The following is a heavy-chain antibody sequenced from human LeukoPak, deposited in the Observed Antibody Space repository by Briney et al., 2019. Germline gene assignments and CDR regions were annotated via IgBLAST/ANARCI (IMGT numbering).Heavy chain of an antibody. D-gene: IGHD2-2*01. CDR2: INHSGST. Sequence: PSETLSLTCAVYGGSFSGYYWSWIRQPPGKGLEWIGEINHSGSTNYNPSLKSRFTISVDTSKNQFSLKLSSVTAADTAVYYCARGAVVVPAAIRYYYYGMDVWGQGTTVTVSS. CDR1: GGSFSGYY. V-gene: IGHV4-34*01. J-gene: IGHJ6*02. CDR3: ARGAVVVPAAIRYYYYGMDV.